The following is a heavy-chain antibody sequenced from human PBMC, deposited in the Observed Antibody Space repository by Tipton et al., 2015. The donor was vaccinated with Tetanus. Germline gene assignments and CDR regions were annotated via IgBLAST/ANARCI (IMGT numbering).Heavy chain of an antibody. J-gene: IGHJ4*02. D-gene: IGHD3-3*01. V-gene: IGHV4-31*03. CDR2: IYYSGST. CDR1: GGSISSGGYY. CDR3: ARAPGGGITIFGVVPPPFFDY. Sequence: TLSLTCTVSGGSISSGGYYWSWIRQHPGKGLEWIGYIYYSGSTYYNPSPKSRVTISVDTSKNQFSLKLSSVTAADTAVYYCARAPGGGITIFGVVPPPFFDYWGQGTLVTVSS.